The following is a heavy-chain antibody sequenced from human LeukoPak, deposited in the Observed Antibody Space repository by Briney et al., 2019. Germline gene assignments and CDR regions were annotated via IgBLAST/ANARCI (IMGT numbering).Heavy chain of an antibody. Sequence: GGSLRLSCAASGFTFSSYSMNWVRQAPGKGLEWVSSISSSSSYIYYADSVKGRFTISRDNAKNSLYLQMNSLRAEDTAVYYCARGGISRIFGVVKDAFDIWGQGTMVTASS. CDR3: ARGGISRIFGVVKDAFDI. V-gene: IGHV3-21*01. D-gene: IGHD3-3*01. CDR2: ISSSSSYI. J-gene: IGHJ3*02. CDR1: GFTFSSYS.